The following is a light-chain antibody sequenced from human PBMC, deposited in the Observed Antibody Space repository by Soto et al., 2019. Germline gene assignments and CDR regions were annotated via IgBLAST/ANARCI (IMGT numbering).Light chain of an antibody. CDR2: HAS. CDR1: QGISSA. V-gene: IGKV1D-13*01. CDR3: QQFDDYPPYT. Sequence: AIQLTQSPSSLSASVGDRVTITCRASQGISSALAWYQQKPGKAPKLLIYHASSLESGVPSRFSGSGSGTDLTLTISSLQPEDFATYYCQQFDDYPPYTFGQGTKLEIK. J-gene: IGKJ2*01.